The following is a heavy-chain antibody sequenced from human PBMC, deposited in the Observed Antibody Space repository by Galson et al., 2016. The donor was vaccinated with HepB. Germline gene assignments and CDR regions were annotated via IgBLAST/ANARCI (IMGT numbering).Heavy chain of an antibody. D-gene: IGHD4-11*01. CDR1: GFTYSSYA. CDR3: AKAPNWDYKLDAFDI. J-gene: IGHJ3*02. Sequence: SLRLSCAASGFTYSSYAMNWVRQAPGKGLAWVSSISGSGGNIYFADSVKGRFTISRDNSKNRLYLQMNSLRAEDTAVYYCAKAPNWDYKLDAFDIWGPGTMVTVSS. V-gene: IGHV3-23*01. CDR2: ISGSGGNI.